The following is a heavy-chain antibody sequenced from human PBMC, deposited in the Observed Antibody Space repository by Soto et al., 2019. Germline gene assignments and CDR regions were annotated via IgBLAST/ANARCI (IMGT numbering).Heavy chain of an antibody. CDR2: VNPNSGNT. Sequence: QVQLVQSGAEVKRPGASVKVSCQASGYTFTSYDFNWVRQAPGHGLEWMGWVNPNSGNTDYAQKFQGRVTMTRNTSIRTAYMELSSLRSEDTAVYYCARASYLDPAFDIWGQGTMVTVSS. CDR1: GYTFTSYD. CDR3: ARASYLDPAFDI. V-gene: IGHV1-8*01. D-gene: IGHD2-2*03. J-gene: IGHJ3*02.